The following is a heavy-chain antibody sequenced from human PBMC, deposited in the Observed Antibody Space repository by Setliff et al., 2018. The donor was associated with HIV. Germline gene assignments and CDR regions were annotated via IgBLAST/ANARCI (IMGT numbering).Heavy chain of an antibody. D-gene: IGHD3-16*02. J-gene: IGHJ4*02. CDR1: GYTFTSND. V-gene: IGHV1-46*01. Sequence: ASVKVSCKASGYTFTSNDINWVRQAPGQGLEWMGIINPSGGSTSYAQKFQGRVTMTRDTSTSSVYMELRSLRSEDTAVYYCARAYYDSVWGSHRYRFYYFDYWGQGSLVTVSS. CDR3: ARAYYDSVWGSHRYRFYYFDY. CDR2: INPSGGST.